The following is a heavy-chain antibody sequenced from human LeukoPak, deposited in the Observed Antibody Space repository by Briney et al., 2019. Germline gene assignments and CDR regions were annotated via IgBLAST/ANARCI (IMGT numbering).Heavy chain of an antibody. D-gene: IGHD5-18*01. J-gene: IGHJ4*02. CDR1: GFAFSDYS. CDR3: ARVHRGYSYGRLDY. V-gene: IGHV3-48*02. Sequence: GGSLRLSCALSGFAFSDYSMNWVRQAPGKGLEWVSYISSSDNTIHYADSVKGRFTISRDNAKNSLYLEMNSLRDEDTAVYYCARVHRGYSYGRLDYWGQGTLVTVSS. CDR2: ISSSDNTI.